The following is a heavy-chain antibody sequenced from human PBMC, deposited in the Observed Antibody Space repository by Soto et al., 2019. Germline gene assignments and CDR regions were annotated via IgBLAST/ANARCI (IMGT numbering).Heavy chain of an antibody. CDR1: GGSISSSSYY. CDR2: IYYSGST. D-gene: IGHD2-2*01. CDR3: ARLGGYCSPTGCYGYFAMDV. V-gene: IGHV4-39*01. Sequence: SETLSLTCTVSGGSISSSSYYWGWIRQPPGKGLEWIGNIYYSGSTYYNPSLKSRVTMSVGTSKNQFSLKLSSVTAADTAVYYCARLGGYCSPTGCYGYFAMDVWGQGTTVTVSS. J-gene: IGHJ6*02.